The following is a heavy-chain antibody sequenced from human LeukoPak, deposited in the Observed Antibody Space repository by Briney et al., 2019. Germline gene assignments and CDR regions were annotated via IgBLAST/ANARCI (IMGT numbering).Heavy chain of an antibody. CDR3: ARLRGCSSTSGYAPFDY. CDR1: GFTFSSYA. V-gene: IGHV3-64*01. Sequence: PGGSLRLSCEASGFTFSSYAMHWVRQAPGKGLEYVSAISSNGGSTYYANSVKGRFTISRDNSKNTLYLQMGSLRAEDMAVYYCARLRGCSSTSGYAPFDYWGQGTLVTVSS. CDR2: ISSNGGST. J-gene: IGHJ4*02. D-gene: IGHD2-2*01.